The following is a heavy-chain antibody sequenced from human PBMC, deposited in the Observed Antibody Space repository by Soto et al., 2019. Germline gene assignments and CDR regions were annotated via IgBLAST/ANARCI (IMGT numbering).Heavy chain of an antibody. Sequence: PGGSLRLSCTASGFTLSAYPMSWFRQAPGKGLEWVAYIRTAAYGATTEYAASVKDRLTISRDDSESIASLQMDSLKTEDTAVYYCTRAIRLSGDAFDIWGQGTMVTVSS. J-gene: IGHJ3*02. V-gene: IGHV3-49*03. CDR3: TRAIRLSGDAFDI. CDR1: GFTLSAYP. CDR2: IRTAAYGATT. D-gene: IGHD3-3*01.